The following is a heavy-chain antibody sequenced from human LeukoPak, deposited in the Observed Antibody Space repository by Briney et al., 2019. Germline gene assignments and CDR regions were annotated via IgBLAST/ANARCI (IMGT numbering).Heavy chain of an antibody. CDR1: GGTFSNYA. V-gene: IGHV1-69*13. D-gene: IGHD1-26*01. CDR3: ARGEYSGSYYYFAY. CDR2: IIPIFGTA. J-gene: IGHJ4*02. Sequence: ASVKVSCKASGGTFSNYALNWVRQAPGQGLEWMGGIIPIFGTANYAQKFQGRVTITADESTNTTYVELSSLRSEDTAVYYCARGEYSGSYYYFAYWGQGTLVTVSS.